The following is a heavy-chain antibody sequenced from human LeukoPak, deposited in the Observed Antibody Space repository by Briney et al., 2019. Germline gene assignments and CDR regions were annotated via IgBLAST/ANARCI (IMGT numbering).Heavy chain of an antibody. Sequence: SETLSLTCTVSGYSISSGYYWGWIRQPPGKGLEWIGNIYHGGSTYYNPSLKSRVTMSGDTSKNQFSLNLSSVTAADTAVYYCARVTSSSWFEGCFDYWGQGTLVTVSS. CDR2: IYHGGST. D-gene: IGHD6-13*01. J-gene: IGHJ4*02. CDR3: ARVTSSSWFEGCFDY. V-gene: IGHV4-38-2*02. CDR1: GYSISSGYY.